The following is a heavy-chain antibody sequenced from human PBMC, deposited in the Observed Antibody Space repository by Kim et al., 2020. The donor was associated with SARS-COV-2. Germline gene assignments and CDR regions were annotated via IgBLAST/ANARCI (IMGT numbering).Heavy chain of an antibody. V-gene: IGHV1-18*01. CDR2: ISAYNGNT. D-gene: IGHD6-19*01. CDR3: ARAGNTVEYSSGSLGP. Sequence: ASVKVSCKASGYTFTSYGISWVRQAPGQGLEWMGWISAYNGNTNYAQKLQGRVTMTTDTSTSTAYMELRSLRSDDTAVYYCARAGNTVEYSSGSLGPWGQGTLVTVSS. CDR1: GYTFTSYG. J-gene: IGHJ5*02.